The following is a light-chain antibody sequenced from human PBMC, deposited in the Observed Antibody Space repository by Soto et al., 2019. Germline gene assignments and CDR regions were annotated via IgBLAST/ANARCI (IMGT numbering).Light chain of an antibody. CDR2: EVN. J-gene: IGLJ1*01. V-gene: IGLV2-23*02. CDR1: SSDVGSYNL. Sequence: QSALTQPASVSGSPGQSITISCTGTSSDVGSYNLVSWFQQHPGKAPKLFISEVNRRPSGVSDRLSGSKSANTASLTISGLQAEDEADYYCFSYAGAGTFVFGTGTNLTVL. CDR3: FSYAGAGTFV.